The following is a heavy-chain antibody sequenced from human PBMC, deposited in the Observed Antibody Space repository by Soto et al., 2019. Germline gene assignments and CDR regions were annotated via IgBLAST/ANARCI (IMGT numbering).Heavy chain of an antibody. CDR2: ISGNAVST. V-gene: IGHV3-23*01. Sequence: PGGSLRLSCAASEFSFSNYAMTWVRQAPGKGLEWVSVISGNAVSTFYADSVKGRFTISRDNSNSMLYLQMSSLRVEDTAIYYCANNIAGAARALDYWGPGTLVTVSS. D-gene: IGHD6-6*01. CDR3: ANNIAGAARALDY. J-gene: IGHJ4*02. CDR1: EFSFSNYA.